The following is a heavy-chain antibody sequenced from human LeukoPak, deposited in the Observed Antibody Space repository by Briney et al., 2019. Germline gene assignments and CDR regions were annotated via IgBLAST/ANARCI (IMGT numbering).Heavy chain of an antibody. Sequence: PSETLSLTCTVSGGFISSYYWSWIRQPPGKGLEWIGYIYYSGRPTYNPSLKRRVPISVDTSNSHFSLKLSSVTAADTAVYYCARLVTYCSGGSCFYYTAFWGQGTLVTVSS. J-gene: IGHJ4*02. CDR1: GGFISSYY. CDR2: IYYSGRP. D-gene: IGHD2-15*01. V-gene: IGHV4-59*08. CDR3: ARLVTYCSGGSCFYYTAF.